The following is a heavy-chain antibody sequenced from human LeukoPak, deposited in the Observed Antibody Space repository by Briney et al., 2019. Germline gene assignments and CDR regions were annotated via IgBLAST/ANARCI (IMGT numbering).Heavy chain of an antibody. J-gene: IGHJ5*02. CDR3: AKVLARGQWLVNWFDP. D-gene: IGHD6-19*01. V-gene: IGHV4-61*01. CDR2: IYYSGSP. Sequence: PSETLSLTCSVSGGSVTSGSHYWSWIRQPPGKGLEWIGNIYYSGSPNYNPSLKSRVTISADTSKNQFSLKLRSVTAADTAVYYCAKVLARGQWLVNWFDPWGQGTLVTVSS. CDR1: GGSVTSGSHY.